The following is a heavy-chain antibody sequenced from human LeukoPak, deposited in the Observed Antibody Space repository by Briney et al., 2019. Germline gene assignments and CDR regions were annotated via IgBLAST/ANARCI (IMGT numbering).Heavy chain of an antibody. D-gene: IGHD3-22*01. V-gene: IGHV3-30-3*01. CDR2: ISNDGTDK. CDR3: ARDVLTYYYDSSGDY. CDR1: EFTFTNYG. Sequence: QTGGSLRLSCAASEFTFTNYGMHWVRQAPGKGLEWVAVISNDGTDKYYADSVKGRFTISRDNSENTLYLQLNSLRPEDTAVYYCARDVLTYYYDSSGDYWGQGTLVTVSS. J-gene: IGHJ4*02.